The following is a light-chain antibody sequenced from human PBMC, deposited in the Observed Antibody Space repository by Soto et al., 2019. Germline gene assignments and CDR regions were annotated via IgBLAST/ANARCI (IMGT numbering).Light chain of an antibody. CDR3: LQDNNYPLT. V-gene: IGKV1-6*01. Sequence: AIQMTQSPSSLSASVGDRVTITCRASQGIGNDLGWYQQTSGKAPKLLIYAASNLQSGVPSRFGGSGSGTDFTLTISGLQPEDVATYYCLQDNNYPLTFXGGTKVDIK. CDR1: QGIGND. CDR2: AAS. J-gene: IGKJ4*01.